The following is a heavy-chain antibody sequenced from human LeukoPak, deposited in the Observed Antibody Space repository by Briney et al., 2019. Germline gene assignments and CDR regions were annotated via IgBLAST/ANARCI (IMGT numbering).Heavy chain of an antibody. CDR1: GFTFRSYW. Sequence: PGGSLRLSCEASGFTFRSYWMSWVRQAPGKGLEWVANIKQDGSEKYYVDTVKGRFTISRDNAKKSLYLQMNSLRAEDTAVYYCARDGLPFDYWGQGTLVTASS. CDR2: IKQDGSEK. V-gene: IGHV3-7*03. J-gene: IGHJ4*02. CDR3: ARDGLPFDY.